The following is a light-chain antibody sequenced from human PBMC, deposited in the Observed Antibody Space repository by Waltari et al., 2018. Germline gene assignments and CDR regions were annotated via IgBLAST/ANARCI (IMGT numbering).Light chain of an antibody. V-gene: IGKV1-39*01. CDR2: FTS. Sequence: DIQMTQSPSSLSASVGDRVPITCRASQTIATYVNWYQQKPGKAPHLLIYFTSTLQSGVPSRFSGGGSGTDFSLTISPLQPEDVGIYYCQQTYTTTYTFGQGTRLDI. CDR3: QQTYTTTYT. CDR1: QTIATY. J-gene: IGKJ2*01.